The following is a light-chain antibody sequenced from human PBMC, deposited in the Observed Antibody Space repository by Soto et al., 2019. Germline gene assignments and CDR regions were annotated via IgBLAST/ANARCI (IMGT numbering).Light chain of an antibody. CDR1: SSDVGSYNL. Sequence: QSALTQPASVSGSPGQSITISCTGTSSDVGSYNLVSWYQQHPGKAPKLMIYEGNKRPSGVSNRFSGSKSGNTASLTISGLQAEDEADYHCCSYAGSSTFVFGGGTKLTAL. CDR2: EGN. CDR3: CSYAGSSTFV. J-gene: IGLJ3*02. V-gene: IGLV2-23*03.